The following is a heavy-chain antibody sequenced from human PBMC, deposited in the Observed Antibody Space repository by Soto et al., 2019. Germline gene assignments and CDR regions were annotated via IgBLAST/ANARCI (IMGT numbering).Heavy chain of an antibody. CDR3: AGWGGHDYNY. CDR1: GFTFSTYW. D-gene: IGHD4-4*01. V-gene: IGHV3-7*03. CDR2: INPDGNVG. Sequence: EVQLLGSGGGLVQPGGSLRLPYVGSGFTFSTYWMNWVRQAPGKGLEWVANINPDGNVGTYVDSVRGRCTTSRDNAKNSLYLQMNSLRADDTAVYFCAGWGGHDYNYWGQGIMVTVSS. J-gene: IGHJ4*02.